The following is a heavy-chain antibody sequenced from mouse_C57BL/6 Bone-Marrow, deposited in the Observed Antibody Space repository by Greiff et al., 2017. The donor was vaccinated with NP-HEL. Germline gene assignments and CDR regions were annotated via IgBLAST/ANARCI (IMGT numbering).Heavy chain of an antibody. CDR1: GFTFSSYT. CDR3: ARSIYSNYGDRNYFDY. Sequence: EVKLVESGGGLVKPGGSLKLSCAASGFTFSSYTMSWVRQTPEKRLEWVATISGGGGNTYYPDSVKGRFTISRDNAKNTLYLQMRSLRSEDTALYYCARSIYSNYGDRNYFDYWGQGTTLTVSS. J-gene: IGHJ2*01. D-gene: IGHD2-5*01. CDR2: ISGGGGNT. V-gene: IGHV5-9*01.